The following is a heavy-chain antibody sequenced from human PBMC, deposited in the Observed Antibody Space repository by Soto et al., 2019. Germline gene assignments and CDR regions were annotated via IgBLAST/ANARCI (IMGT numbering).Heavy chain of an antibody. CDR3: AREDSGAFFDF. Sequence: SETLSLTCAVSGVSISSGGYSWSWIRRPPGKGMEWIGYIYSGTTHYNPSLKSRVTISMDRSKNQVSLSLKSVTAADTAVYYCAREDSGAFFDFWGQGNLVTVSS. V-gene: IGHV4-30-2*01. CDR2: IYSGTT. D-gene: IGHD2-15*01. J-gene: IGHJ4*02. CDR1: GVSISSGGYS.